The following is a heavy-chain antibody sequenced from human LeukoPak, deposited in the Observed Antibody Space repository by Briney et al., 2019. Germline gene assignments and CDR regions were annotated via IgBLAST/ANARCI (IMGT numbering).Heavy chain of an antibody. D-gene: IGHD6-19*01. J-gene: IGHJ4*02. CDR1: GFTFSNYA. CDR3: ARENFAVAHGLHFDY. CDR2: ISGSGYNT. V-gene: IGHV3-23*01. Sequence: GGSLRLSCAASGFTFSNYAVSWVRQAPGKGLEWVSAISGSGYNTYYAVSVEGRFTISRDNSKNTLSLQINSLRAEDTAVYYCARENFAVAHGLHFDYWGQGALVTVSS.